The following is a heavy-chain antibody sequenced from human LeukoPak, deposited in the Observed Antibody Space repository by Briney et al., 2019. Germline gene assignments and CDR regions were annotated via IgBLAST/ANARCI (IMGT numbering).Heavy chain of an antibody. J-gene: IGHJ4*02. CDR2: ISGSGGST. Sequence: PGGSLRLSCTASGLTLSSYAMSWVRQAPGKGLQWVSGISGSGGSTYYADSVKGRFSISRDNSKNTLYLQMNSLRAEDTAVYNCAKSHSSVWSYRFDYWGQGILVTVSS. V-gene: IGHV3-23*01. CDR1: GLTLSSYA. D-gene: IGHD6-19*01. CDR3: AKSHSSVWSYRFDY.